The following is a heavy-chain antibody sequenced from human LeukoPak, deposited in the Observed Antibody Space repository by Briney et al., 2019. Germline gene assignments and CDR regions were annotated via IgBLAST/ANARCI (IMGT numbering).Heavy chain of an antibody. D-gene: IGHD1-26*01. V-gene: IGHV3-9*01. CDR3: AKTTYSGSYGGYYFDP. Sequence: GGSLRLSCAASGFTFDDYAMHWVRHAPGKGLEWVSGISWNSGSIGYADSVKGRFTISRDNAKNSLYLQMNSLRAEDTALYYCAKTTYSGSYGGYYFDPWGQGTLVTVSS. CDR1: GFTFDDYA. J-gene: IGHJ4*02. CDR2: ISWNSGSI.